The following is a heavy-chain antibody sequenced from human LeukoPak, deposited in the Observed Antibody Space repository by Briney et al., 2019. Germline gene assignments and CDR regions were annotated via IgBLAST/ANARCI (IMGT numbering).Heavy chain of an antibody. J-gene: IGHJ6*02. CDR1: GIAFENYA. V-gene: IGHV3-43*02. D-gene: IGHD3-9*01. CDR3: AKGFSILTSKHYFYYHGFDV. Sequence: GGSLRLSCAASGIAFENYAMNWVRQAPGKGLEWVSLVGEDGSTTWYADSVKGRFTISRDNGKNSLYLHMNSLRPEDTALYYCAKGFSILTSKHYFYYHGFDVWGQGTPVTVSS. CDR2: VGEDGSTT.